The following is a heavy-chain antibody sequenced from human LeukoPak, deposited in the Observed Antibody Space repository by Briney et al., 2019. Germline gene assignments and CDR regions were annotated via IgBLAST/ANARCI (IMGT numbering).Heavy chain of an antibody. CDR3: ARQLRQWLVRGYYYYYMDV. D-gene: IGHD6-19*01. Sequence: SETLSLTCAVYGGSFSGYYWSWIRQPPGKGLEWIGEINHSGSTNYNPSLKSRVTISVDTSKNQFSLKLSSVTAADTAVYYCARQLRQWLVRGYYYYYMDVWGKGTTVTISS. CDR1: GGSFSGYY. J-gene: IGHJ6*03. V-gene: IGHV4-34*01. CDR2: INHSGST.